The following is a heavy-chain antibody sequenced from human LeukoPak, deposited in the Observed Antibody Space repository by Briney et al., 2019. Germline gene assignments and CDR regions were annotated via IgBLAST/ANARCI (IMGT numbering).Heavy chain of an antibody. CDR3: ARDLGYCSGGSCYGFDY. Sequence: SETLSLTCAVYGGSFSGYYWSWIRQPPGKGLEWIGEINHSGSTNYNPSLKSRVTISVDTSKNQFSLKLSSVTAADTAVYYCARDLGYCSGGSCYGFDYWGQGTLVTVSS. V-gene: IGHV4-34*01. D-gene: IGHD2-15*01. J-gene: IGHJ4*02. CDR1: GGSFSGYY. CDR2: INHSGST.